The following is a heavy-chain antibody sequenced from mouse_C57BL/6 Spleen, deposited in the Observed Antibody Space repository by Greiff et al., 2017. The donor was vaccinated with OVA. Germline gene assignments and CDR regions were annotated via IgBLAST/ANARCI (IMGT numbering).Heavy chain of an antibody. D-gene: IGHD3-2*02. CDR3: VRQSSGYNYFDY. CDR2: IRSKSNNYAT. CDR1: GFSFNTYA. V-gene: IGHV10-1*01. Sequence: GGGLVQPKGSLKLSCAASGFSFNTYAMNWVRQAPGKGLEWVARIRSKSNNYATYYADSVKDRFTISRDDSESMLYLQMNNLKTEDTAMYYCVRQSSGYNYFDYWGQGTTLTVSS. J-gene: IGHJ2*01.